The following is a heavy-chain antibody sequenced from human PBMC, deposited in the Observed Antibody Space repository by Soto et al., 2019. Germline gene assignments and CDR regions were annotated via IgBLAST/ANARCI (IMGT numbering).Heavy chain of an antibody. CDR1: GFTFANHW. CDR3: ATAEVDY. J-gene: IGHJ4*02. CDR2: MNSDGSTT. V-gene: IGHV3-74*01. Sequence: LRLSCAVSGFTFANHWMHWVRQAPGKGLEWVSRMNSDGSTTDYADSVKGRFTVSRDNAKNTLYLQMNSLRAEDTAVYYCATAEVDYWGPGTLVTVSS.